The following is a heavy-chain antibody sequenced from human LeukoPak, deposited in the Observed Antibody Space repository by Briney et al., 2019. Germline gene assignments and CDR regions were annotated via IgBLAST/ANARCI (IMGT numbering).Heavy chain of an antibody. D-gene: IGHD1-26*01. Sequence: GGSLRLSCSASGFTFTTYAMSWVRQAPGKGLEWVSAISGSGSSTYYADSVKGRFTISRDNAKNSLYLQMNSLRAEDTALYYCAKETSPGSYTAPTFDYWGQGTLVTVSS. J-gene: IGHJ4*02. V-gene: IGHV3-23*01. CDR3: AKETSPGSYTAPTFDY. CDR2: ISGSGSST. CDR1: GFTFTTYA.